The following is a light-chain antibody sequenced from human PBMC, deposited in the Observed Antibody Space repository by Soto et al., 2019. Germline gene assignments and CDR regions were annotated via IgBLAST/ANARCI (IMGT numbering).Light chain of an antibody. CDR3: TSYSSTNTFSV. V-gene: IGLV2-14*01. Sequence: QSVLTQPASVSGSPGQSITISCTGTSSDIGGYNYVSWYQHHPGKAPKLMIYQVTNRPSEVSHRFSGSKSGNTASLTISGLQADVEADYYCTSYSSTNTFSVFGAGTKVTVL. CDR1: SSDIGGYNY. J-gene: IGLJ1*01. CDR2: QVT.